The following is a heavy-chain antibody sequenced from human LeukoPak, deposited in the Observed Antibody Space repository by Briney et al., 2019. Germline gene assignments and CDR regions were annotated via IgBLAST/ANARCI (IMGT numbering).Heavy chain of an antibody. CDR1: GFTFDDYA. D-gene: IGHD3-16*01. Sequence: GRSLRLSCAASGFTFDDYAMHWVRQAPGKGLEWVSGISWNSGSIGYADSVKGRFTISRDNAKNSLYLQMNSLRAEDTALYYCAKGGVSFFDAFDIWGQGTMVTVSS. CDR2: ISWNSGSI. CDR3: AKGGVSFFDAFDI. V-gene: IGHV3-9*01. J-gene: IGHJ3*02.